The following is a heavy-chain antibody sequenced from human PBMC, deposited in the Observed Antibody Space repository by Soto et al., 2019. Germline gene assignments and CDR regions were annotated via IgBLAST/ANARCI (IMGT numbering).Heavy chain of an antibody. D-gene: IGHD6-13*01. Sequence: SETLSLTCAVYGGSFSGYYWSWIRQPPGKGLEWIGEINHSGSTNYNPSLKSRVTISVDTSKNQFSLKLSSVTAADTAVYYCARGRGSSKNYSSDPWGQGTLVTVSS. V-gene: IGHV4-34*01. CDR3: ARGRGSSKNYSSDP. CDR2: INHSGST. CDR1: GGSFSGYY. J-gene: IGHJ5*02.